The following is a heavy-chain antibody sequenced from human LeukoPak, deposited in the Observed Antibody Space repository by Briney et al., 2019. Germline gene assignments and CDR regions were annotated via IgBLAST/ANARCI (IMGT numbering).Heavy chain of an antibody. V-gene: IGHV3-23*01. D-gene: IGHD3-10*01. Sequence: GGSLRLSCAASGFTFSNYAISWVRQAPGKGLEWVSGISGSGGSTVYADSVQGQITISRDNSKNTLYLQMNSLRAEDTAVYYCVKDQGSGHGSYTWGSFDYWGLETRVTVSS. CDR3: VKDQGSGHGSYTWGSFDY. J-gene: IGHJ4*01. CDR2: ISGSGGST. CDR1: GFTFSNYA.